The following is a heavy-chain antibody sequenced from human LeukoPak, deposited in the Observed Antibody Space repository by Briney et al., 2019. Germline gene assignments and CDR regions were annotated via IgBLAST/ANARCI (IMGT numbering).Heavy chain of an antibody. V-gene: IGHV4-59*08. J-gene: IGHJ4*02. CDR1: GGSISSYY. CDR2: IYYSGST. Sequence: SETLSLTCTVSGGSISSYYWTWIRQPPGKGLEWIGYIYYSGSTNYNPSLKSRVTISVDTSKNQFSLKLSSVTAADTAVYYCARHSPLMVRGVMSSFDYWGQGTLVTVSS. D-gene: IGHD3-10*01. CDR3: ARHSPLMVRGVMSSFDY.